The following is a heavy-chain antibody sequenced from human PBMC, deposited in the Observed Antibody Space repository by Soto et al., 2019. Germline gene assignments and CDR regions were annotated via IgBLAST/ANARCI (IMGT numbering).Heavy chain of an antibody. J-gene: IGHJ5*02. D-gene: IGHD6-6*01. Sequence: SETPSLTCTVSGGSISSYYWSWIRQPPGKGLEWIGYIYYSGSTNYNPSLKSRVTISVDTSKNQFSLKLSSVTAADTAVYYCARGIAALRYWFDPWGQGTLVTVSS. CDR3: ARGIAALRYWFDP. CDR2: IYYSGST. V-gene: IGHV4-59*01. CDR1: GGSISSYY.